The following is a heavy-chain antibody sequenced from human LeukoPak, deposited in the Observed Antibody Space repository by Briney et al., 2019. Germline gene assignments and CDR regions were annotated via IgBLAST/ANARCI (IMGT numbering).Heavy chain of an antibody. D-gene: IGHD3/OR15-3a*01. CDR2: MSSESTAI. Sequence: GGSLRLSCSASGFSLRKYEMNWVRQAPGKGLEWISYMSSESTAIYYSDSVEGRFTMSRDNAKNSVHLQMTSLRADDTALYFCAREPAGLFFDANGYLDLWGQGALVTVSS. CDR3: AREPAGLFFDANGYLDL. J-gene: IGHJ4*02. V-gene: IGHV3-48*03. CDR1: GFSLRKYE.